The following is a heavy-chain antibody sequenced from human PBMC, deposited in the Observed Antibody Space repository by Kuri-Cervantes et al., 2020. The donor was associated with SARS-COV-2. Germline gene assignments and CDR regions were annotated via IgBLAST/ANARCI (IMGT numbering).Heavy chain of an antibody. J-gene: IGHJ5*02. Sequence: GESLKISCAASGFTFSSYDMHWVRQATGKGLEWVSAIGTAGDPYYPGSVKGRFTISRENAKNSLYLQMNSLRAGDTAVYYCARGRRIDYGDYAGWGRMNWFDPWGQGTLVTVSS. CDR2: IGTAGDP. D-gene: IGHD4-17*01. CDR1: GFTFSSYD. V-gene: IGHV3-13*05. CDR3: ARGRRIDYGDYAGWGRMNWFDP.